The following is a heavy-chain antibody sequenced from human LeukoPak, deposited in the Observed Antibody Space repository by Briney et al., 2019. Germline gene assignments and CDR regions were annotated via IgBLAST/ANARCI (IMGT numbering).Heavy chain of an antibody. J-gene: IGHJ4*02. CDR1: GGSFSGYY. Sequence: PSETLSLTCAVYGGSFSGYYWSWIRQPPGKGLEWIGEINHSGSTNYNPSLKSRVTISVDTSKNQFSLKLSSVTAADTAVYYCARFLVERLYYDPKYYFDYWGQGNLVTVSS. D-gene: IGHD3-22*01. V-gene: IGHV4-34*01. CDR2: INHSGST. CDR3: ARFLVERLYYDPKYYFDY.